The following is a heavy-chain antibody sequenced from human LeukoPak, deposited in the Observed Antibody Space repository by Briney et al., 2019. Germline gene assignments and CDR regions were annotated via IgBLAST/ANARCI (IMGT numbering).Heavy chain of an antibody. V-gene: IGHV3-43*02. CDR1: GFTFDDYG. CDR2: ISGDGGTT. Sequence: GGSLRLSCAGSGFTFDDYGMHWVRQRPGKGLEWVSLISGDGGTTHYGDSVKGRFTISRDNSKNSLYLQMNSLRTDDTALYYCPKDTPYSGRVFDCWGQGTLVTVSS. D-gene: IGHD5-12*01. J-gene: IGHJ4*02. CDR3: PKDTPYSGRVFDC.